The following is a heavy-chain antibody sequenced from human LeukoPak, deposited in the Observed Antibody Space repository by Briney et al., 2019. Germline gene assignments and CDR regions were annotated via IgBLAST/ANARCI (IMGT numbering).Heavy chain of an antibody. Sequence: SETLSLTCTVSGGSISSGSYYWSWIRQPAGKGLEWIGRIYTSGSTNYNPSLMSRVTISVDTSKNQFSLKLSSVTAADTAVYYCARRYSNYFFDYWGQGTLVTVSS. CDR1: GGSISSGSYY. V-gene: IGHV4-61*02. CDR3: ARRYSNYFFDY. D-gene: IGHD4-11*01. J-gene: IGHJ4*02. CDR2: IYTSGST.